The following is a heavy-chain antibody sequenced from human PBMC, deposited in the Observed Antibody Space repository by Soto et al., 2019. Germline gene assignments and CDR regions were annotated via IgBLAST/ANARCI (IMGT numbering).Heavy chain of an antibody. Sequence: SETLSLTCSVSGGSISSADHYWSWIRQPPGKGLEWMGYIYPSGTTHYNPSLKSRITMSVDTSTNRFSLNLTSVTAADTAVYFCARLLGDVEKYYFDPWGQGALVTVSS. V-gene: IGHV4-30-4*01. D-gene: IGHD3-16*01. CDR3: ARLLGDVEKYYFDP. CDR1: GGSISSADHY. J-gene: IGHJ5*02. CDR2: IYPSGTT.